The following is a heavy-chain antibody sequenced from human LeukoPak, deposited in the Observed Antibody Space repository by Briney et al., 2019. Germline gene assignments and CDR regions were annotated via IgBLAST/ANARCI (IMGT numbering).Heavy chain of an antibody. CDR1: GYTFTSYG. V-gene: IGHV1-18*01. J-gene: IGHJ5*02. D-gene: IGHD2-2*01. CDR2: ISAYNGNT. Sequence: ASVKVSCTASGYTFTSYGISWVRQAPGQGLEWMGWISAYNGNTNYAQKLQGRVTMTTDTSTSTAYMELRSLRSDDTAVYYCARDIVVVPAAQINWFDPWGQGTLVTVSS. CDR3: ARDIVVVPAAQINWFDP.